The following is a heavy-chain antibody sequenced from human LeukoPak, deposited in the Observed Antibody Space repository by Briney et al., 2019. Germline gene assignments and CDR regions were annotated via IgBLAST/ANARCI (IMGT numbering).Heavy chain of an antibody. Sequence: GGSLRLSCAASGVTFSSYSMNWVRQAPGEGLECGSYISSSSNTIFYADSVKGRFTISRDNAKNSLYLQMNSLRVAETAVYYCEKERYGGTDRLFDYWGQGTLVTVSS. J-gene: IGHJ4*02. D-gene: IGHD4-23*01. CDR2: ISSSSNTI. CDR1: GVTFSSYS. CDR3: EKERYGGTDRLFDY. V-gene: IGHV3-48*01.